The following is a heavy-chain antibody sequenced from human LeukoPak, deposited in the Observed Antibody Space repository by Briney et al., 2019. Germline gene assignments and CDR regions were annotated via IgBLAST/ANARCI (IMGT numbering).Heavy chain of an antibody. D-gene: IGHD1-26*01. CDR2: ISWNSGSI. Sequence: GGSLRLSCAPSGFTFDDYAMHWVRQAPGKGLEWVSGISWNSGSIGYADSVKGRFTISRDNAKNSLYLQMNSLRAEDTALYYCAKGYSGSYPDAFDIWGQGTMVTVSS. CDR1: GFTFDDYA. V-gene: IGHV3-9*01. CDR3: AKGYSGSYPDAFDI. J-gene: IGHJ3*02.